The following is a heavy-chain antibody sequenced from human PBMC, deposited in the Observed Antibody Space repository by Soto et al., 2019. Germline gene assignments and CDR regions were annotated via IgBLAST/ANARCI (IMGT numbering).Heavy chain of an antibody. CDR3: ARADCTSTSCSGYYYYYGMDV. V-gene: IGHV3-74*01. CDR1: GFTFSSYW. CDR2: INSDGSST. J-gene: IGHJ6*02. D-gene: IGHD2-2*01. Sequence: GGSLRLSCAASGFTFSSYWIHWVRQAPGKGLVWVSRINSDGSSTSYADSVKGRFTISRDNAKNTLYLQMNSLRAEDTALYYCARADCTSTSCSGYYYYYGMDVWGQGTTVTVSS.